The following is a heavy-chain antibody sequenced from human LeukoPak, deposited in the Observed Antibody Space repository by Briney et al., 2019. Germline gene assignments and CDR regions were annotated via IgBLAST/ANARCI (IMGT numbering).Heavy chain of an antibody. CDR2: ISSSSSYI. V-gene: IGHV3-21*01. J-gene: IGHJ3*02. D-gene: IGHD3-22*01. CDR1: GFTFDDYG. Sequence: GGSLRLSCAASGFTFDDYGMNWVRQAPGKGLEWVSSISSSSSYIYYADSVKGRFTISRDNAKNSLYLQMNSLRAEDTAVYYCARLRAAYDSSGYYHDRRVFDIWGQGTMVTVSS. CDR3: ARLRAAYDSSGYYHDRRVFDI.